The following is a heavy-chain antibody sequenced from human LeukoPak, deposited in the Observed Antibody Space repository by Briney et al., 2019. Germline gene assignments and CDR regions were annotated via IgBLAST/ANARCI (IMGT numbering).Heavy chain of an antibody. CDR2: IYHSGST. CDR1: GGSISSGGYS. V-gene: IGHV4-30-2*01. CDR3: ARLTVEMATTDAFDI. J-gene: IGHJ3*02. Sequence: PSETLSLTCAVSGGSISSGGYSWSWIRQPPGKGLEWIGYIYHSGSTYYNPSLKSRVTISVDRSKNQFSLKLSSVTAADTAVYYCARLTVEMATTDAFDIWGQGTMVTVSS. D-gene: IGHD5-24*01.